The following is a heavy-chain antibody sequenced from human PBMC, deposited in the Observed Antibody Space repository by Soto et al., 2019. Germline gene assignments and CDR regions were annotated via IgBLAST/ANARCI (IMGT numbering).Heavy chain of an antibody. CDR2: TSYDGSNT. J-gene: IGHJ6*02. D-gene: IGHD3-3*01. CDR1: GFIFSRHG. CDR3: AKDRGSYDIWSGIQRYYAIDD. Sequence: QGQLVESGGGVVQPGTSLRLSCAASGFIFSRHGMHWVRQAPGKGLEWVAFTSYDGSNTYYADSVKGRFTISRDNPKNTLVLQMNSLRPNDTALYFCAKDRGSYDIWSGIQRYYAIDDWGQGATVTVSS. V-gene: IGHV3-30*18.